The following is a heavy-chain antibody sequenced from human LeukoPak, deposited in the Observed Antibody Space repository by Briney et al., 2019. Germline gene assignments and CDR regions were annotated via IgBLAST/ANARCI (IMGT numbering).Heavy chain of an antibody. CDR1: GLTFSRYS. V-gene: IGHV3-23*01. Sequence: PGGSLRLSCVVSGLTFSRYSMSWVRQAPGKGLEWVSGISAGGGDTWYPDSVKGRFTISRDNSKNTLFLQMNSLRVEDTAIYYCAKDAAGPEYWGQGTRVTVSP. J-gene: IGHJ4*02. D-gene: IGHD6-13*01. CDR3: AKDAAGPEY. CDR2: ISAGGGDT.